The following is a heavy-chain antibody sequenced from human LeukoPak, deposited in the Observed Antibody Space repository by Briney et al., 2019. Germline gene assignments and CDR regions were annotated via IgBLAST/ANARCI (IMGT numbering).Heavy chain of an antibody. CDR2: IWYDGSDK. J-gene: IGHJ6*02. CDR1: GFTFNTYG. CDR3: ARVGCTGGSCLAYNYYAMDV. V-gene: IGHV3-33*01. D-gene: IGHD2-15*01. Sequence: GGSLRLSCVASGFTFNTYGMNWVRQAPGKGLEWVAIIWYDGSDKYYAESVKGRFTISRDNSKNTLYLQVNSLRAEDTAVYYCARVGCTGGSCLAYNYYAMDVWGQGTTVTVSS.